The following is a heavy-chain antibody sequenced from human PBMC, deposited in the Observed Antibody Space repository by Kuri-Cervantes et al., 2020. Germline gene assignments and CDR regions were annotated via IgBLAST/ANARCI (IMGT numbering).Heavy chain of an antibody. J-gene: IGHJ6*02. CDR1: GYTFTSYY. V-gene: IGHV1-2*02. CDR3: ARDLGCGSWYPLPYYYYGMDV. CDR2: INPNSGGT. D-gene: IGHD2-15*01. Sequence: ASVKVSCKASGYTFTSYYMHWVRQAPGQGLEWMGWINPNSGGTNYAQKFQGRVTMTRDTSISTAYIELSRLRSDDTAVYYCARDLGCGSWYPLPYYYYGMDVWGQGTTVTVSS.